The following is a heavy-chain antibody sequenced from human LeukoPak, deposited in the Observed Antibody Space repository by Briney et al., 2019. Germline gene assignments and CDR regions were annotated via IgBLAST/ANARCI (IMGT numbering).Heavy chain of an antibody. Sequence: GGSLRLSCAASGFTFSSYDMHWVRQTTGKGLEWVSSIGTGGDTHYAGSVKGRFTISRENAKNSLYLQVNSLGAGDTAVYYCVRGDYYDSSGYPNWFDPWGQGTLVTVSS. CDR3: VRGDYYDSSGYPNWFDP. V-gene: IGHV3-13*01. J-gene: IGHJ5*02. D-gene: IGHD3-22*01. CDR1: GFTFSSYD. CDR2: IGTGGDT.